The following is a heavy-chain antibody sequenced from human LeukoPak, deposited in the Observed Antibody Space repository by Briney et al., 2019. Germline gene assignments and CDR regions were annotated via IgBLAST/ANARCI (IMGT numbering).Heavy chain of an antibody. V-gene: IGHV3-23*01. Sequence: GSLRLSCAVSGFTISSYAMSWVRQAPGKGLEWVSAMSGSAGSTYYADSVKGRFTISRDNSKNTLYLQMNSLRAEDTAVYYCAKVCREEAVAGTFDYWGQGTLVTVSS. CDR1: GFTISSYA. D-gene: IGHD6-19*01. CDR3: AKVCREEAVAGTFDY. J-gene: IGHJ4*02. CDR2: MSGSAGST.